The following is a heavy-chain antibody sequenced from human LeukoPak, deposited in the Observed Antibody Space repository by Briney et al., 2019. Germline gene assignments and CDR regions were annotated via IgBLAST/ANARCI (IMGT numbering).Heavy chain of an antibody. V-gene: IGHV4-31*03. CDR2: TYYSGST. J-gene: IGHJ2*01. Sequence: MPSETLSLTCTVSGGSISSGGFWWSCIRQHPGKGLEWMGYTYYSGSTYYNPSLKSRVTMSVDTSKNQFSLKLSSVTAADTAVYYCARAILTPSGYVWYFDLWGRGTLVTVSS. CDR3: ARAILTPSGYVWYFDL. CDR1: GGSISSGGFW. D-gene: IGHD3-3*01.